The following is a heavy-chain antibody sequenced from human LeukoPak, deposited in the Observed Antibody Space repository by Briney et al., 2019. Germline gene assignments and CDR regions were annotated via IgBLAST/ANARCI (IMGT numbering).Heavy chain of an antibody. CDR1: GGSISSTGYC. CDR2: IYTNGNT. Sequence: PSETLSLTCTVSGGSISSTGYCWSWIRQPAGKGLEWIGHIYTNGNTNYNPSLKSRVTISVDTSKNQFSLKLSSVTAADTAVYYCASAYSSSWLHWFDPWGQGTLVTVSS. J-gene: IGHJ5*02. CDR3: ASAYSSSWLHWFDP. D-gene: IGHD6-13*01. V-gene: IGHV4-61*09.